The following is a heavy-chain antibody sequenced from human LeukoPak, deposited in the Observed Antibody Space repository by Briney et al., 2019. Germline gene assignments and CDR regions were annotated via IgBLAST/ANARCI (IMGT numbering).Heavy chain of an antibody. J-gene: IGHJ4*02. Sequence: GAPVKLSCKASGYTFTSYGISWVRQAPRQRLEWRGWISAYNGNTNHTKKLQGRVNMTTDASTSTAYMELRSLRSDDTAVYYCAREFLYWGQGTLVTVSS. CDR1: GYTFTSYG. V-gene: IGHV1-18*04. CDR2: ISAYNGNT. CDR3: AREFLY.